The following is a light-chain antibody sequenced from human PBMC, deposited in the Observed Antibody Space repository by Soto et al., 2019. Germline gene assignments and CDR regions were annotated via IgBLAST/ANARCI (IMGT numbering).Light chain of an antibody. J-gene: IGKJ1*01. CDR3: EQYRSSPGT. V-gene: IGKV3-20*01. CDR1: QRVSSSY. CDR2: GAS. Sequence: EIVLTQSPGTLYFSPGERATLSCRARQRVSSSYLAWYQQKPGQAPRLLLYGASSKATGIPDRFSGSGSGTDFTLTISRLEPEDFAVYYCEQYRSSPGTFGQGTKVEI.